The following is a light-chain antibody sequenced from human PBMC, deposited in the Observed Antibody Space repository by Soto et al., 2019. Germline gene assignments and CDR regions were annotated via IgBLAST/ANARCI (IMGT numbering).Light chain of an antibody. CDR1: QSISSY. V-gene: IGKV1-39*01. CDR2: AAP. Sequence: DIQMTQSPSSLSASVGDRVTITCRASQSISSYLNWYQQKQGKAPKFLIYAAPTLQSGVPSRFSGSGSGTDFTLTISSLQPEDFATYYCQQNYNTPRTFGPGTKVDIK. J-gene: IGKJ3*01. CDR3: QQNYNTPRT.